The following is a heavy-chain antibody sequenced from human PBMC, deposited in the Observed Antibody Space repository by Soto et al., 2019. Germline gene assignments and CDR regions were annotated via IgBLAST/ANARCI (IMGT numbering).Heavy chain of an antibody. J-gene: IGHJ3*02. CDR1: GFTFSSYG. CDR2: IWYDGSNK. CDR3: AREKEVATKSLAFDI. V-gene: IGHV3-33*01. Sequence: QVQLVESGGGVVQPGRSLRLSCAASGFTFSSYGMHWVRQAPGKGLEWVAVIWYDGSNKYYADSVKGRFTISRDNSKNTLYLQMNSLRAEDTTVYYCAREKEVATKSLAFDIWGQGTMVTVSS. D-gene: IGHD5-12*01.